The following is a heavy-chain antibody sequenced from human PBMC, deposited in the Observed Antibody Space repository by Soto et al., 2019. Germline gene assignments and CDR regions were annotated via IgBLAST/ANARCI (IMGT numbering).Heavy chain of an antibody. CDR2: ISYDGSNK. CDR1: GFTFSSYA. CDR3: ARGLDYYDSSGYHGYYYYGMDV. J-gene: IGHJ6*02. V-gene: IGHV3-30-3*01. D-gene: IGHD3-22*01. Sequence: PGGSLRLSCAASGFTFSSYAMHWVRQAPGKGLEWVAVISYDGSNKYYADSVKGRFTISRDNSKNTLYLQMNSLRAEDTAVYYCARGLDYYDSSGYHGYYYYGMDVWGQGTTVTVSS.